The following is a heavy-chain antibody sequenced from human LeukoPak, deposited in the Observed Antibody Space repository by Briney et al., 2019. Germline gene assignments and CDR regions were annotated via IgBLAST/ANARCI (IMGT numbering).Heavy chain of an antibody. D-gene: IGHD3-3*01. J-gene: IGHJ6*03. Sequence: GGSLRLSCAASGFTFSSYAMSWVRQAPGKGLEWVSCISSSSSYIYYADSVKGRFTISRDNAKNSLYLQMNSLRAEDTALYYCARDLVSDYDFWSGYSYYYYYYMDVWGKGTTVTVSS. CDR1: GFTFSSYA. CDR3: ARDLVSDYDFWSGYSYYYYYYMDV. V-gene: IGHV3-21*01. CDR2: ISSSSSYI.